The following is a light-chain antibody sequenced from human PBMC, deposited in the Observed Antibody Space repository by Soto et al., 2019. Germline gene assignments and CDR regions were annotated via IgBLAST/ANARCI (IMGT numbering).Light chain of an antibody. CDR2: DAS. CDR1: QTISTC. CDR3: QQYTNTNNPCM. Sequence: DIQVTQSPATLSASLGDRVTITCRASQTISTCVAWHQQKQGKAPKLLVYDASTFQSGVASRFSGSGSGTEFTLIISGLQTADSATYDCQQYTNTNNPCMFGQGTKVDIK. J-gene: IGKJ2*02. V-gene: IGKV1-5*01.